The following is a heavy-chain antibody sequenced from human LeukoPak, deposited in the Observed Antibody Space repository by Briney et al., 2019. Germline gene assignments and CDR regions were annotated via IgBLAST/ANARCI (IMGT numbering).Heavy chain of an antibody. J-gene: IGHJ4*02. CDR3: ARKFLTGRLIDY. CDR2: ISYDGSNE. V-gene: IGHV3-30*03. CDR1: GFTFSNYG. Sequence: GGSLRLSCAASGFTFSNYGMHWVRQAPGKGLEWVAVISYDGSNEYYADSVKGRFAISRDTSKNTLYLQMNGLRAEDTALYYCARKFLTGRLIDYWGQGTPVTVSS. D-gene: IGHD7-27*01.